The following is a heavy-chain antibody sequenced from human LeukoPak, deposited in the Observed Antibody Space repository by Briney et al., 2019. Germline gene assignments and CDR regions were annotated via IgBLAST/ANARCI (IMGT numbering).Heavy chain of an antibody. CDR3: ARVGNYYYYYVDV. J-gene: IGHJ6*03. V-gene: IGHV4-34*01. CDR1: GGSFSGYY. D-gene: IGHD7-27*01. CDR2: INHSGST. Sequence: SETLSLTCAVYGGSFSGYYWSWIRQPPGKGLEWIGEINHSGSTNYNPSLKSRVTISVDTSKNQFSLKLSSVTAADTAVYYCARVGNYYYYYVDVWGKGTTVTVSS.